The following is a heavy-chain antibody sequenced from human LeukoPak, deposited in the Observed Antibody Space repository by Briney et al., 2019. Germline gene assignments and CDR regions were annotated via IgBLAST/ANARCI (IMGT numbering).Heavy chain of an antibody. CDR2: IYYSGST. V-gene: IGHV4-31*03. Sequence: SQTLSLTCTVSGGSISSGGYYWSWIRQHPGKGLEWIGYIYYSGSTYYNPSLKSRVTISVDTSKNQFSLKLTSMTAADTAVYYCAVSTVKVTTRTLDHWSQGTLVTVSS. CDR3: AVSTVKVTTRTLDH. D-gene: IGHD4-17*01. J-gene: IGHJ4*02. CDR1: GGSISSGGYY.